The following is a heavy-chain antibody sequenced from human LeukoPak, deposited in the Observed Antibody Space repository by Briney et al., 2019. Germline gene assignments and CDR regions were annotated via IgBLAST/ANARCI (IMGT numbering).Heavy chain of an antibody. CDR3: AKAYYDFWSGYYTVGRLDY. CDR1: AFTFSNYA. J-gene: IGHJ4*02. CDR2: ISSGGSGT. D-gene: IGHD3-3*01. V-gene: IGHV3-23*01. Sequence: GGSLRLSCEASAFTFSNYAMSWVRQAPGKGLEWVSTISSGGSGTYYADSVKGRFTISRDNSKNTLYLQMNSLRAEDTAVYYCAKAYYDFWSGYYTVGRLDYWGQGTLVTVSS.